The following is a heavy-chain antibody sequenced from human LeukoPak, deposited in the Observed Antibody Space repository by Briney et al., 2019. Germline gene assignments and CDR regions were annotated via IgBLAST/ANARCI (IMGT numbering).Heavy chain of an antibody. J-gene: IGHJ4*02. CDR3: ARGGNIAGAGDFAY. CDR2: IYYSGST. V-gene: IGHV4-59*01. Sequence: PSETLSLTCTVSGGSISSYYWSWIRQPPGKGLEWIGYIYYSGSTNYNPSLKSRVTISVDTSKNQFSLKLSSVTAADTAVYYCARGGNIAGAGDFAYGGRGPLVTVSS. CDR1: GGSISSYY. D-gene: IGHD6-19*01.